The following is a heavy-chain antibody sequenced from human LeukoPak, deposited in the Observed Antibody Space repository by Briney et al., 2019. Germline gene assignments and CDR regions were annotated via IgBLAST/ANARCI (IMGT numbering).Heavy chain of an antibody. D-gene: IGHD2-2*02. Sequence: SETLSLTFTVSGGSISSGSYYWSWIRQPAGKGLEWIGRIYTSGSTNYNPSLKSRVTISIDTSKNQFSLKLSSVTAADTAVYYCARGGCSSTSCYRGGYSYGLVYYYYMDVWGKGTTVTVSS. J-gene: IGHJ6*03. CDR2: IYTSGST. CDR1: GGSISSGSYY. CDR3: ARGGCSSTSCYRGGYSYGLVYYYYMDV. V-gene: IGHV4-61*02.